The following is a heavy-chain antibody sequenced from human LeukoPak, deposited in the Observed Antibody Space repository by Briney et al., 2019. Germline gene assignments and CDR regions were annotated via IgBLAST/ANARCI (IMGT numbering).Heavy chain of an antibody. CDR2: IYSGGST. J-gene: IGHJ4*02. Sequence: PGGSLRLSCAASEFSVGSNYMTWVRQAPGKGLEWVSLIYSGGSTYYADSVKGRFTISRDNSKNTLYLQMNSLRAEDTVVYYCARDRLELRDFDYWGQGTLVTVSS. D-gene: IGHD1-7*01. CDR3: ARDRLELRDFDY. V-gene: IGHV3-66*01. CDR1: EFSVGSNY.